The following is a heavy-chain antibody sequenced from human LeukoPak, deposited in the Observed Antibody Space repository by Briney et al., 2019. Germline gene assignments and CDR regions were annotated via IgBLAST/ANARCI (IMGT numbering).Heavy chain of an antibody. V-gene: IGHV1-69*05. CDR3: ARGGSRCSGGSCYSSSYYYYMDV. CDR2: IIPIFGTA. CDR1: GGTFSSYA. J-gene: IGHJ6*03. Sequence: SVKVSCKASGGTFSSYAIIWVRQAPGQGLEWMGGIIPIFGTANYAQKFQGRVTITTDESTSTAYMELSSLRSEDTAVYYCARGGSRCSGGSCYSSSYYYYMDVWGKGTTVTVSS. D-gene: IGHD2-15*01.